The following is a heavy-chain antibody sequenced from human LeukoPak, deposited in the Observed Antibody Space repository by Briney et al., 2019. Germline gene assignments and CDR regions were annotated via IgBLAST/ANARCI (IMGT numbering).Heavy chain of an antibody. CDR3: ARGELYGGNNFDY. J-gene: IGHJ4*02. CDR1: GFTFSSYW. D-gene: IGHD4-23*01. V-gene: IGHV3-74*01. Sequence: PGGSLRLSCAASGFTFSSYWMRWVRQAPGKGLVWVSRINSDGSSTSYADSVKGRFTISRDNAKNTLYLQMNSLRAEDTAVYYCARGELYGGNNFDYWGQGTLVTVSA. CDR2: INSDGSST.